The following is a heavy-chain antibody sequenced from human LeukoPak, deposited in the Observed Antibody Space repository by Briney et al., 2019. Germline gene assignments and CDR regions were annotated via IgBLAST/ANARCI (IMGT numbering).Heavy chain of an antibody. CDR1: GYTFTSYD. CDR2: MNPNSGNT. J-gene: IGHJ6*03. D-gene: IGHD3-10*01. V-gene: IGHV1-8*03. Sequence: GASVKVSCKASGYTFTSYDINWVRQATGQGLEWMGWMNPNSGNTGYAQKFQGRVTITRNTSISTAYMELSSLRSEDTAVYYCARGRGVRGVIFYYYYYYMDVWGKGTTVTVSS. CDR3: ARGRGVRGVIFYYYYYYMDV.